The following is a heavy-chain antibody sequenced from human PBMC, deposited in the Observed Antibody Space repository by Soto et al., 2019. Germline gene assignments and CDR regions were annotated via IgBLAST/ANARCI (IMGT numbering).Heavy chain of an antibody. V-gene: IGHV3-30-3*01. D-gene: IGHD1-26*01. CDR3: ARDIWWELWVDAFAI. CDR2: VSNDGINK. Sequence: QVQLVESGGGVVQPGRSLRLSCAASGITFNLFAMHWVRQAPGKGLEWVAVVSNDGINKYYADSVKGRFTISRDNPKNTLYLQMNNLRSDDTAVYYCARDIWWELWVDAFAIWGQGTMVTVSS. CDR1: GITFNLFA. J-gene: IGHJ3*02.